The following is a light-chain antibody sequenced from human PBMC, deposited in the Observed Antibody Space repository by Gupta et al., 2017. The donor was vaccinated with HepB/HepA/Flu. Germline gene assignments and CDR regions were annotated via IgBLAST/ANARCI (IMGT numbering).Light chain of an antibody. CDR3: QQSDSIPYT. J-gene: IGKJ2*01. Sequence: DIQMTQSPSSLSASVGDRVTITCRASQSISGYLNWYQQKPGKAPKLLIYGASSLQSGVPSRFSGSGSGTDFTLTISSLQPEDFATYYCQQSDSIPYTFGQGTKLEIK. CDR1: QSISGY. V-gene: IGKV1-39*01. CDR2: GAS.